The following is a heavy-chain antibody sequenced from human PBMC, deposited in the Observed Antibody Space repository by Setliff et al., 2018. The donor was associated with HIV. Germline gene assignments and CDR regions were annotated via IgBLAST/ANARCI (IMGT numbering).Heavy chain of an antibody. Sequence: GGSLRLSCAASGFTFRSYSMNWVRQAPGKGLEWVSSISSSSSYIYYADSVKGRFTISRDNAKNSLYLQMNSRRAEDTAVYYCARDPENWGWGGGEKVFDYWGQGTLVTVSS. CDR3: ARDPENWGWGGGEKVFDY. J-gene: IGHJ4*02. CDR2: ISSSSSYI. V-gene: IGHV3-21*01. CDR1: GFTFRSYS. D-gene: IGHD7-27*01.